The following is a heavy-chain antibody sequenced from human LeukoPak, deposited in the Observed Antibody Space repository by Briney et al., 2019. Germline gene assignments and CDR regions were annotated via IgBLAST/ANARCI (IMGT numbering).Heavy chain of an antibody. J-gene: IGHJ4*02. CDR1: GYTFTGYY. V-gene: IGHV1-2*02. CDR3: ARIACSGGSCYNY. CDR2: INPNSGGT. Sequence: ASVNLSCKASGYTFTGYYMHWGRQAPGPGLEWMGWINPNSGGTNYAQKFQGRVTMTRDTSISTAYMELSRLRSDDTAVYYCARIACSGGSCYNYSGQGTLVTVSS. D-gene: IGHD2-15*01.